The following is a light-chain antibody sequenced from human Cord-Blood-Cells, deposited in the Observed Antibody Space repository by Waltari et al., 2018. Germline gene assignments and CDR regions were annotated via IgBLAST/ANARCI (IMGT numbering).Light chain of an antibody. V-gene: IGKV1-5*03. CDR1: HSISSW. CDR3: QQYNSYST. J-gene: IGKJ1*01. Sequence: DSEMTQSPSTLSASVGDRVTITCRARHSISSWLAWYQQKPGKDPKLLLYQASSLERGVPSRFSGRGSGTEFTLTISSLQPDDFATYYCQQYNSYSTFVQGTKVEI. CDR2: QAS.